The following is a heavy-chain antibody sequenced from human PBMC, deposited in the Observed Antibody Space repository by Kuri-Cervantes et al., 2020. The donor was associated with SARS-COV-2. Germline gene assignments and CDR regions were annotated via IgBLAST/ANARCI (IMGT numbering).Heavy chain of an antibody. Sequence: GESLKISCKGSGYSFTSYWIGWVRQMPGKGLEWMGIIYPGDSDTRYSPSFQGQVTISADKSISTAYLQWSSLKASDTAMYYCARGSQYYDILTGYPRGAFDIWGQGTMVTVSS. CDR1: GYSFTSYW. CDR3: ARGSQYYDILTGYPRGAFDI. V-gene: IGHV5-51*01. J-gene: IGHJ3*02. CDR2: IYPGDSDT. D-gene: IGHD3-9*01.